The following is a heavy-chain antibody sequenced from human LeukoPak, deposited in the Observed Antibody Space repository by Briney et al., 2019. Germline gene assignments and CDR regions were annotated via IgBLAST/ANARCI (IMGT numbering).Heavy chain of an antibody. Sequence: GSSVKVSCKASGGTFSSHDISWVRQAPGQGLEWMGGIIPIFGTANYAQKFQGRVTITTDESTSTAYMELSSLRSEDTAVYYCARDPGYYDSSGYLDYWGQGTLVTVSS. J-gene: IGHJ4*02. CDR1: GGTFSSHD. D-gene: IGHD3-22*01. V-gene: IGHV1-69*05. CDR3: ARDPGYYDSSGYLDY. CDR2: IIPIFGTA.